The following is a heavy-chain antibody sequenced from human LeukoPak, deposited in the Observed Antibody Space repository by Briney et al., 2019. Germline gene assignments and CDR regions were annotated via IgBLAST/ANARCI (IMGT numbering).Heavy chain of an antibody. D-gene: IGHD3-22*01. V-gene: IGHV3-23*01. CDR1: GFTFSSYA. CDR2: ISGSGSST. Sequence: HTGGSLRLSCAASGFTFSSYAMSWVRQAPGKGLEWVSAISGSGSSTYYADSVKGRFTISRDNSKNTLYLQMNSLRAEDTAVYYCAKSLLYYYDRGAFDIWGQGTMVTVSS. CDR3: AKSLLYYYDRGAFDI. J-gene: IGHJ3*02.